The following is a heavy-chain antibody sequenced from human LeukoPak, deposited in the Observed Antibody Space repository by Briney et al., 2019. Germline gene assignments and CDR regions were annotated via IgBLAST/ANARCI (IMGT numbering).Heavy chain of an antibody. V-gene: IGHV4-59*02. Sequence: PSETLSLTCTVSGGSVTDYYWSWIRQSPGKGLEWIGYIYYTGTSYNPSLKSRVTISADTSRNQFSLKLVSVTAADTAVYYCASRKLGNDYWGQGTLVTVSS. CDR1: GGSVTDYY. CDR3: ASRKLGNDY. CDR2: IYYTGT. J-gene: IGHJ4*02. D-gene: IGHD7-27*01.